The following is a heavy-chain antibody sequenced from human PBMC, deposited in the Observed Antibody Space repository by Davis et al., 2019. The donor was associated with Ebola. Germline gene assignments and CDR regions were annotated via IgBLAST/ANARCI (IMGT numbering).Heavy chain of an antibody. J-gene: IGHJ5*02. D-gene: IGHD3-22*01. Sequence: MPSETLSLTCTVSGYSINRGFTWGWIRQPPGKGLEWIGSIYHSGSTNYSPSLKSRVTISVDTSKNQFSLKLSSVTAADTAVYYCARHHHPGGITMIVVVMGDNWFDPWGQGTLVTVSS. CDR1: GYSINRGFT. CDR3: ARHHHPGGITMIVVVMGDNWFDP. V-gene: IGHV4-38-2*02. CDR2: IYHSGST.